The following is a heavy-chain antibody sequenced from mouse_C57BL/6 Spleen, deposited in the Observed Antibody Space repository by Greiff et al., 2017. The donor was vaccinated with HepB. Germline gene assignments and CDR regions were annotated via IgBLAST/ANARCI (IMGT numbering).Heavy chain of an antibody. CDR2: IYPGDGDT. J-gene: IGHJ4*01. V-gene: IGHV1-80*01. CDR1: GYAFSSYW. Sequence: VQLQQSGAELVKPGASVKIFCKASGYAFSSYWMNWVQQRPGKGLEWFGQIYPGDGDTNYSGKFKGKATLTADNSSSTAYMQRSSLTSEDSAVDVCAREDFHYARDYWGQGTSVTVSS. CDR3: AREDFHYARDY.